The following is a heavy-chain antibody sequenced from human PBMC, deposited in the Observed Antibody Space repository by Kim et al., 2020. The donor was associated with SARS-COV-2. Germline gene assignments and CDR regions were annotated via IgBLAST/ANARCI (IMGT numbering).Heavy chain of an antibody. J-gene: IGHJ4*02. V-gene: IGHV3-23*01. CDR2: ISGSGGGT. CDR1: GFTFSSYA. CDR3: AKGKAGYSSNDLVY. D-gene: IGHD5-12*01. Sequence: GGSLRLSCAASGFTFSSYAMSWVRQAPGKGLEWVSAISGSGGGTYYADSVKGRFTISRDNSKNTLYLQMNSLRAEDTAVYYCAKGKAGYSSNDLVYWGQGTLVTVSS.